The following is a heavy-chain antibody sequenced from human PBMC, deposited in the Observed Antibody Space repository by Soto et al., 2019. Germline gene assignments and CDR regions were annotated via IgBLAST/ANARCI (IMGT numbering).Heavy chain of an antibody. V-gene: IGHV4-30-4*01. CDR3: AREDDGGDRDYYGLDV. CDR2: IHYSGSI. CDR1: GGSISTDHYH. D-gene: IGHD2-21*02. J-gene: IGHJ6*02. Sequence: SETLSLTCTVSGGSISTDHYHWTWIRXTPGKGLEWIGYIHYSGSIHFNPSLQSRVSMSVDTSKNLFSLKLSSVTAADTAVYFCAREDDGGDRDYYGLDVWGQGTTVTVXS.